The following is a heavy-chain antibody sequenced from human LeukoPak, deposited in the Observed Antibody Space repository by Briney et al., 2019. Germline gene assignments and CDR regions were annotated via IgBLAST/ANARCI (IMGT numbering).Heavy chain of an antibody. Sequence: SETLSLTCTVSGGSISSYYWSWIRQPPGKGLEWIGYIYYSGSTNYNPSLKSRVTISVDTSKNQFSLKLSSVTAADTAVYYVARVREGDSCSSGLSSAMDVWGQGTRVTVSS. CDR3: ARVREGDSCSSGLSSAMDV. D-gene: IGHD6-6*01. J-gene: IGHJ6*02. CDR1: GGSISSYY. V-gene: IGHV4-59*01. CDR2: IYYSGST.